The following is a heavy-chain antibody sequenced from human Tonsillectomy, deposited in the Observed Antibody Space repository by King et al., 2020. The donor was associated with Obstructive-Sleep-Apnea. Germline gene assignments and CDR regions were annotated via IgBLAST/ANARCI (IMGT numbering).Heavy chain of an antibody. CDR1: GFSFSDYD. V-gene: IGHV3-11*06. CDR2: ISSSSSYT. D-gene: IGHD1-26*01. CDR3: AREGGSYYFYGMDV. Sequence: QLVQSGGGLVKPGGSLRLSCAASGFSFSDYDMSWIRQAPGKGLEWVSYISSSSSYTSYADSVKGRFTISRDNAKNSLYLQMNSLRAEDTAVYYCAREGGSYYFYGMDVWGQGTTVTVSS. J-gene: IGHJ6*02.